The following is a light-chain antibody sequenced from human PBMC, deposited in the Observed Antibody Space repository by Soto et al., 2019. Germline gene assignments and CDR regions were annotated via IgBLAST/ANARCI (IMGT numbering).Light chain of an antibody. CDR3: QQYAVSPIT. J-gene: IGKJ5*01. V-gene: IGKV3-11*01. CDR2: DAS. Sequence: EIVMTQSPATLSVSPGERVTLSCRASQSVSSYLAWYQQKPGQAPRLLIYDASNRATGIPARFSGSGSGTDFTLTISRLEPEDFAVFYCQQYAVSPITFGQGTRLEIK. CDR1: QSVSSY.